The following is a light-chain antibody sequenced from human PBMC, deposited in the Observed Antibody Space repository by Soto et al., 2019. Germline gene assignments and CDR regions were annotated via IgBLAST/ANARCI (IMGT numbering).Light chain of an antibody. J-gene: IGKJ1*01. CDR3: QQYNSYSRT. V-gene: IGKV1-5*01. CDR2: DAS. CDR1: QNIRNL. Sequence: DIQLTQSPSTLSAAVGDSVTITCRASQNIRNLLAWYQQKPGKAPKPLIFDASTLKTGVPSRFGGSRSGTEFTLTISSLQTDDFATYYCQQYNSYSRTLGQGTKGEIK.